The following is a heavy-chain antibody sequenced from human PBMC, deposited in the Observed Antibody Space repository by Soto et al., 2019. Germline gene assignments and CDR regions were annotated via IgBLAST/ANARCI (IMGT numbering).Heavy chain of an antibody. Sequence: QIQLLQSGAEVKKPGASVKVTCKASGYTFRNFGISWVRQAPGQGLEWMGWISAYKANANYAQKFQGRLTMTADTSTSTAYMELRSLRSDDTSVYYCARENSYFDYWGQGTLVTVSS. V-gene: IGHV1-18*01. J-gene: IGHJ4*02. CDR3: ARENSYFDY. CDR1: GYTFRNFG. CDR2: ISAYKANA.